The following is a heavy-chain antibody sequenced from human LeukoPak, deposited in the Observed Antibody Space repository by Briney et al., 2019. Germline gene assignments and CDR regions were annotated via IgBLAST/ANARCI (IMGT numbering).Heavy chain of an antibody. J-gene: IGHJ3*02. D-gene: IGHD3-10*01. CDR3: AREDINMVRGIVISHDAFDI. V-gene: IGHV1-69*13. CDR1: GGTFSSYA. CDR2: IIPIFGTA. Sequence: SVKVSCKASGGTFSSYAISWVRQAPGQGLEWMGGIIPIFGTANYAQKFQGRVTITADESTSTAYMELSSLRSEDTAVYYCAREDINMVRGIVISHDAFDIWGQGTMVTVSS.